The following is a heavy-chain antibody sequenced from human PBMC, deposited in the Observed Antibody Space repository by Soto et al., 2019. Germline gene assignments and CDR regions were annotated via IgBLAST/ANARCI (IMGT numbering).Heavy chain of an antibody. CDR2: ISAYNGNT. CDR3: ARDYGSGSYRFDP. V-gene: IGHV1-18*01. CDR1: AYTFTSYG. J-gene: IGHJ5*02. D-gene: IGHD3-10*01. Sequence: QVQLVQSGPEVKKPGASVKVSCKASAYTFTSYGITWVRQAPGQGLDWMGWISAYNGNTNYAQKFQGRVTMATDTSTCTAYMELRSLTSDDTAVYYCARDYGSGSYRFDPWGQGTLVTVSS.